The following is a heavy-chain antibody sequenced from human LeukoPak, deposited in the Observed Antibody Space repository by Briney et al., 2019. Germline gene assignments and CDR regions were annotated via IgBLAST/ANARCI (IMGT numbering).Heavy chain of an antibody. Sequence: PGGSLRLSCAASGFTFSSYRMNWVRQAPGKGLEWVSYISSSSSTIYYADSVKGRFTISRDNAKNSLYLQMNSLRAEDTAVYYCARENGAIVLMVYAGGYFDYWGQGTLVTVSS. D-gene: IGHD2-8*01. CDR1: GFTFSSYR. J-gene: IGHJ4*02. CDR3: ARENGAIVLMVYAGGYFDY. V-gene: IGHV3-48*01. CDR2: ISSSSSTI.